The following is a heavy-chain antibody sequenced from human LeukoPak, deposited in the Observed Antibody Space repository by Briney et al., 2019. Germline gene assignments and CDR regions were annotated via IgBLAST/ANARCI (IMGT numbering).Heavy chain of an antibody. CDR1: GGYISSSSTYY. CDR2: IYYSGST. V-gene: IGHV4-39*01. CDR3: ARSLKISSGWFHNFDY. Sequence: SEALSLTCTVSGGYISSSSTYYWGWIRQPPGKGLEWIGSIYYSGSTYYNPSLKSRVTISVDTSKNQFSLKVTSVSAADTAVYYCARSLKISSGWFHNFDYWGQGTLVTVSS. J-gene: IGHJ4*02. D-gene: IGHD6-19*01.